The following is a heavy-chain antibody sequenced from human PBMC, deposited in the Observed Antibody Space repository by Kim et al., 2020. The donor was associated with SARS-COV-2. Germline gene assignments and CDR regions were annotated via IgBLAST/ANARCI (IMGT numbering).Heavy chain of an antibody. D-gene: IGHD3-10*01. CDR3: ARASPNHYGSGSLHHDY. CDR1: GFTFSTYF. J-gene: IGHJ4*02. V-gene: IGHV3-21*01. CDR2: ISGSSSYI. Sequence: GGSLRLSCAASGFTFSTYFMNWVRQAPGKGLEWVASISGSSSYIYYADSVKGRFTISRDNATNSLYLQMNSLRAEDTAVYYCARASPNHYGSGSLHHDYWGQGTLVPVSS.